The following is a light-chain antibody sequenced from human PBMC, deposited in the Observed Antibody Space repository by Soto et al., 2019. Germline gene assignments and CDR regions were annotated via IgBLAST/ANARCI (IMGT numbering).Light chain of an antibody. CDR3: SSYTISNSWV. CDR1: SSDVGGYNY. V-gene: IGLV2-14*01. J-gene: IGLJ3*02. Sequence: QSALTQPASVSGSPGQSITIPCTGTSSDVGGYNYVSWYQQYPGKAPRLMIYEVSNRPSGVSNRFSGSKSGNTASLTISGLQAEDEADYYCSSYTISNSWVFGGGTKLTVL. CDR2: EVS.